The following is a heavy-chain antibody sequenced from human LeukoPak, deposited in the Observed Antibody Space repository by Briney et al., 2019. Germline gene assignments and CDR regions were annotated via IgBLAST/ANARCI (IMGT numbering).Heavy chain of an antibody. CDR2: INPSGGST. J-gene: IGHJ5*02. Sequence: ASVKVSCKASGYTFTSYYMHWVRQAPGQGLEWMGIINPSGGSTSYAQKFQGGVTMTRDTSTSTVYMELSSLRSEDTAVYYCARELPDTLLDPWGQGTLVTVSS. V-gene: IGHV1-46*01. CDR1: GYTFTSYY. D-gene: IGHD3-9*01. CDR3: ARELPDTLLDP.